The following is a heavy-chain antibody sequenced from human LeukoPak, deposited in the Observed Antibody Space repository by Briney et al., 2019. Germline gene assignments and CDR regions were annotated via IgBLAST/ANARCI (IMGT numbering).Heavy chain of an antibody. CDR3: ARGGQGRGAPNWFDP. Sequence: SETLSLTCTVSGGSISSSSYYWGWIRQPPGKGLEWIGSIYYSGSTNYNPSLKSRVTISVDTSKNQFSLKLSSVTAADTAVYYCARGGQGRGAPNWFDPWGQGTLVTVSS. D-gene: IGHD1-26*01. CDR1: GGSISSSSYY. J-gene: IGHJ5*02. CDR2: IYYSGST. V-gene: IGHV4-39*07.